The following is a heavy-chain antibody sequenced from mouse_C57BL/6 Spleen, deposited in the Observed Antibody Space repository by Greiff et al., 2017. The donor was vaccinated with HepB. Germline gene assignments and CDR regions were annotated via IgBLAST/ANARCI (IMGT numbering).Heavy chain of an antibody. Sequence: QVHVKQPGTELVKPGASVKLSCKASGYTFTSYWMHWVKQRPGQGLEWIGNINPSNGGTNYNEKFKSKATLTVDKSSSTAYMQLSSLTSEDSAVYYCARKDWDGGFAYWGQGTLVTVSA. CDR2: INPSNGGT. J-gene: IGHJ3*01. D-gene: IGHD4-1*01. CDR3: ARKDWDGGFAY. CDR1: GYTFTSYW. V-gene: IGHV1-53*01.